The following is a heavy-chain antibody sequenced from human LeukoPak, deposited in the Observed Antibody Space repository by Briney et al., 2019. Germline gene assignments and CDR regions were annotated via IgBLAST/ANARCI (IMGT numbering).Heavy chain of an antibody. CDR2: INHSGST. CDR3: ARGGDWLSPSNAFDI. D-gene: IGHD3-9*01. CDR1: GGSFSGHY. J-gene: IGHJ3*02. V-gene: IGHV4-34*01. Sequence: PSETLSLTCAVYGGSFSGHYWSWIRQPPGKGLEWIGEINHSGSTNYNPSLKSRVTISVDTSKNQFSLKLSSVTAADTAVYYCARGGDWLSPSNAFDIWGQGTMVTVSS.